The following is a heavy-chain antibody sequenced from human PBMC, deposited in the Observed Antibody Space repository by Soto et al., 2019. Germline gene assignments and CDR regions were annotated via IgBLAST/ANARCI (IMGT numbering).Heavy chain of an antibody. Sequence: GGSLRLSCAASGFTFSSYGMHWVRQAPGKGLECISLISGTGVPTLYAESVKGRFSVSRDNSKDTLFLEMNNLRVDDTAMYYCAKSFCSSSSCFFLWVDPWGPGTLVTVS. V-gene: IGHV3-23*01. CDR3: AKSFCSSSSCFFLWVDP. CDR1: GFTFSSYG. J-gene: IGHJ5*02. CDR2: ISGTGVPT. D-gene: IGHD2-2*01.